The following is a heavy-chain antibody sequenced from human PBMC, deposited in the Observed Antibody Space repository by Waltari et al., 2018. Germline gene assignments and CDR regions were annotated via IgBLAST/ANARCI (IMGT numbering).Heavy chain of an antibody. CDR2: INAGNGNT. D-gene: IGHD3-10*01. J-gene: IGHJ6*02. CDR3: ARESLLWFGELFGGYYYYGMDV. Sequence: QVQLVQSGAEVKKPGASVKVSCKASGYTFTSYAMHWVRQAPGQRLEWRGWINAGNGNTKYSQKFQGRVTITRDTSASTAYMELSSLRSEDTAVYYCARESLLWFGELFGGYYYYGMDVWGQGTTVTVSS. V-gene: IGHV1-3*01. CDR1: GYTFTSYA.